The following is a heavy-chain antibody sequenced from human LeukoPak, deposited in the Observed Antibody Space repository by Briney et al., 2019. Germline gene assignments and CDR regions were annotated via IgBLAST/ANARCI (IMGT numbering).Heavy chain of an antibody. V-gene: IGHV3-21*01. Sequence: PPETLSLTCAVSGASISSSNYYWGWVRQAPGKGLEWVSSISSSSSYIYYADSVKGRFTISRDNAKNSLYLQMNSLRAEDTAVYYCAGTRGYSYGWSLIIDYWGQGTLVTVSS. D-gene: IGHD5-18*01. CDR3: AGTRGYSYGWSLIIDY. J-gene: IGHJ4*02. CDR2: ISSSSSYI. CDR1: GASISSSNYY.